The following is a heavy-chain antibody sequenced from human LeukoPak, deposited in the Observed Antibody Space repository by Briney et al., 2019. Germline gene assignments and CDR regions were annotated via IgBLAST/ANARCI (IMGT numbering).Heavy chain of an antibody. V-gene: IGHV1-2*02. CDR2: INPNSGGT. CDR3: AGAYFVVVPAAMAY. J-gene: IGHJ4*02. Sequence: ASVKVSCKASGYTFTGYYMHWVRQAPGQGLEWMGWINPNSGGTNYAQKFQGRVTMTRDTSISTAYMELSRLRSDDRGVYYCAGAYFVVVPAAMAYWGRGPLVTVSS. CDR1: GYTFTGYY. D-gene: IGHD2-2*01.